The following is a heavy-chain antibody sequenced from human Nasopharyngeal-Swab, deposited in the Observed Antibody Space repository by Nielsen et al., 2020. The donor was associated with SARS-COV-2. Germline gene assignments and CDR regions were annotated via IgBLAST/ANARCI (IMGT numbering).Heavy chain of an antibody. V-gene: IGHV4-39*01. Sequence: SETLSLTCTVSGGSISSSSYYWVWIRQPPGKGLEWIGSIYYSGSTYYNPSLKSRVTISVDTSKNQFSLKLSSVTAADTAVYYCARGQNGQQLVPSYYYYGMDVWGQGTTVTVSS. D-gene: IGHD6-13*01. CDR2: IYYSGST. J-gene: IGHJ6*02. CDR1: GGSISSSSYY. CDR3: ARGQNGQQLVPSYYYYGMDV.